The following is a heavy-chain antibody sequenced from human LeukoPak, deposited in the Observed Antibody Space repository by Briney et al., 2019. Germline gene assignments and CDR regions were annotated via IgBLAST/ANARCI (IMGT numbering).Heavy chain of an antibody. Sequence: PSQTLSLTCVISGDSVSSNLATWNWIRQSPSRGLEWLGRTYYRSKWSNDYAVSVKSRLIINPDTSKNHFSLQLSFVTPEDTAVYYCARGWGGNIDQWGQGTLVTVSS. J-gene: IGHJ5*02. CDR1: GDSVSSNLAT. D-gene: IGHD1/OR15-1a*01. V-gene: IGHV6-1*01. CDR2: TYYRSKWSN. CDR3: ARGWGGNIDQ.